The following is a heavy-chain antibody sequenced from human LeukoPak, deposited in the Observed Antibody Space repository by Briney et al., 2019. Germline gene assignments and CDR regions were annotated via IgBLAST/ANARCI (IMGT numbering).Heavy chain of an antibody. CDR2: ISGSGGTT. CDR1: GFTFSSYA. CDR3: AQKTSGSYIYY. D-gene: IGHD3-10*01. V-gene: IGHV3-23*01. J-gene: IGHJ4*02. Sequence: GGSLRLSCAASGFTFSSYAMNWVRHAPGKRLEWVSVISGSGGTTYYADSVKGRFTISRDNSKNTLYLQMNSLRAEDTAVYYCAQKTSGSYIYYWGQGTLVTVSS.